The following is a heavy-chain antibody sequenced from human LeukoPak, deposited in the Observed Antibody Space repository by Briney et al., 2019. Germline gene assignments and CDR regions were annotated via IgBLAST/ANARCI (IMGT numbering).Heavy chain of an antibody. V-gene: IGHV1-8*01. Sequence: ASVKVSCKASGYTFTSHDINWVRQATGQGLEWMGWMSPNSGDTGYAQKFQGRVTMTSDSSISTAYMELSSLRSEDTAVYYCARGPYDSSGYYYVYWGQGTLVTVSS. CDR1: GYTFTSHD. J-gene: IGHJ4*02. CDR2: MSPNSGDT. CDR3: ARGPYDSSGYYYVY. D-gene: IGHD3-22*01.